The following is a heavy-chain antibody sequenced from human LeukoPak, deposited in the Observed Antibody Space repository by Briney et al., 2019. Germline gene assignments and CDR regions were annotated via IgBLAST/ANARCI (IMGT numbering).Heavy chain of an antibody. CDR2: INPNSGGT. CDR1: GYTFTGYY. D-gene: IGHD2-15*01. Sequence: ASVKVSCKASGYTFTGYYMHWVRQAPGQGLEWMGWINPNSGGTNYAQKFQGRVTMTRDTSISTAYMELSRLRSDDTAVYYCAKGLSGGSSDYYYYGMDVWGQGTTVTVSS. J-gene: IGHJ6*02. CDR3: AKGLSGGSSDYYYYGMDV. V-gene: IGHV1-2*02.